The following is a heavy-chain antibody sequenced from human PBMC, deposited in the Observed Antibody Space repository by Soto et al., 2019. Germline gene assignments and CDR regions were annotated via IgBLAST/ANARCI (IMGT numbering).Heavy chain of an antibody. CDR1: GFTVSSNY. V-gene: IGHV3-53*01. J-gene: IGHJ3*02. CDR2: IYSGGST. Sequence: EVQLVESGGGLSQPGGSLRLSCAASGFTVSSNYMSWVRQAPGKGLEWVSVIYSGGSTYYADSVKGRFTISRDNYKNTLYLQMNSLRAEDTAVYYCARNYDSTAGGAFDIWGQGTMVTVSS. CDR3: ARNYDSTAGGAFDI. D-gene: IGHD3-22*01.